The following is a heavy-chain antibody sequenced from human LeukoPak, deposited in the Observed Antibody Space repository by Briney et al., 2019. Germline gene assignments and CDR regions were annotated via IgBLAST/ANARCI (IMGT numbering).Heavy chain of an antibody. V-gene: IGHV3-7*01. D-gene: IGHD2-2*01. J-gene: IGHJ3*02. CDR3: ARLSLNAFDI. CDR1: GFTFRNYW. CDR2: IKQDGSEK. Sequence: GGSLRLSCATSGFTFRNYWMSWVRQAPGKGLEWLANIKQDGSEKYYVDSVKGRFTVSRDNAKNSLYLQMNSLRAEDTAVYYCARLSLNAFDIWGQGTMVTVSS.